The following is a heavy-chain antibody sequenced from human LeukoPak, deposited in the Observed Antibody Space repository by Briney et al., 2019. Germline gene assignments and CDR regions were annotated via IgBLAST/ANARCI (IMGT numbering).Heavy chain of an antibody. Sequence: GGSLRLSCAASGFTFSSYGMSWVRQAPGKGLEWVSAISGSGGSTYYADSVKGRFTISRDNAKNSLYLQMNSLRADDTAVYYCARVAEAAAFDYWGQGTLVTVSS. V-gene: IGHV3-23*01. CDR1: GFTFSSYG. CDR3: ARVAEAAAFDY. CDR2: ISGSGGST. D-gene: IGHD6-13*01. J-gene: IGHJ4*02.